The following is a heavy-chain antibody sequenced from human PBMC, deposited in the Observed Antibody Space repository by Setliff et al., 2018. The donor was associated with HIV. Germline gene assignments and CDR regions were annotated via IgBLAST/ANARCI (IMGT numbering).Heavy chain of an antibody. CDR2: IYYSGST. CDR3: ARDPVPQKRNNFWSGYSDY. CDR1: GGSISSHY. V-gene: IGHV4-59*11. J-gene: IGHJ4*02. D-gene: IGHD3-3*01. Sequence: TLSLTCTVSGGSISSHYWSWIRQPPGKGLEWIGSIYYSGSTNYNPSLKSRVTISVDTSKNQFSLKLSSVTAADTAVYYCARDPVPQKRNNFWSGYSDYWGQGTLVTVSS.